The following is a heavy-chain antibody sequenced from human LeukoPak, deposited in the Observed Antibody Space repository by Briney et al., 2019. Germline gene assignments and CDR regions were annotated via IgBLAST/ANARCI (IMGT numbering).Heavy chain of an antibody. CDR3: ARDRCSGGSCYFWFDP. V-gene: IGHV1-18*01. J-gene: IGHJ5*02. D-gene: IGHD2-15*01. Sequence: ASVKVSCKASGYTFTSYGISWVRQAPGQGLEWMGWISAYNGNTNYAQKLQGRVTIAKDTSTSTAYMELRSLRSDDTAVYYCARDRCSGGSCYFWFDPWGQGTLVTVSS. CDR1: GYTFTSYG. CDR2: ISAYNGNT.